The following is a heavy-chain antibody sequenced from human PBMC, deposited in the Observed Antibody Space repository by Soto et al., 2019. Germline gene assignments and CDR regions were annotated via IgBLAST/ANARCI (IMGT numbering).Heavy chain of an antibody. CDR2: IYYSGST. D-gene: IGHD5-18*01. Sequence: SETLSLTCTVSGGSISSGGYYWSWIRQHPGKGLEWIGYIYYSGSTYYNPSLKSRVTISVDTSKNQFSLKLSSVTAADTAVYYCAREKDSYGLDDWGQGTLVTVSS. CDR3: AREKDSYGLDD. V-gene: IGHV4-31*03. J-gene: IGHJ4*02. CDR1: GGSISSGGYY.